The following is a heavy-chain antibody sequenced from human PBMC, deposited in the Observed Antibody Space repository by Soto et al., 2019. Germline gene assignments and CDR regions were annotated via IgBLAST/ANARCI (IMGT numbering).Heavy chain of an antibody. D-gene: IGHD2-2*01. CDR3: ARLGRFGSSDY. Sequence: SETLSLTCTVSGGSISSGGYYWSWIRQHPGKGLEWIGYIYYSGSTYYNPSLKSRVTISVDTSRNQFSLKLSSVTAADTAVYYCARLGRFGSSDYWGQGTLVTVSS. V-gene: IGHV4-31*03. CDR2: IYYSGST. J-gene: IGHJ4*02. CDR1: GGSISSGGYY.